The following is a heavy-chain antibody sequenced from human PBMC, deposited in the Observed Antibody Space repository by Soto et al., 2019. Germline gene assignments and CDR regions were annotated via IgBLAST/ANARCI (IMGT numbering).Heavy chain of an antibody. J-gene: IGHJ4*02. CDR3: ARGPSADKMDF. CDR1: GGSVSSGGYF. Sequence: QVQLQESGPGLVEPSQTLSLTCTVSGGSVSSGGYFWSWIRQHPGEGLAWIGHIYNSGSTYSNPSLRGRVTLSVETSKGQFSLELSSLTAADTAVYYCARGPSADKMDFWGQGTLVTVSS. V-gene: IGHV4-30-4*01. D-gene: IGHD3-3*01. CDR2: IYNSGST.